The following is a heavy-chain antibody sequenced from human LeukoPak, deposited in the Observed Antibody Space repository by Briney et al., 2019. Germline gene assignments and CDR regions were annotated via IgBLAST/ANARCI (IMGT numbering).Heavy chain of an antibody. D-gene: IGHD5-24*01. V-gene: IGHV4-30-2*01. CDR2: IYHSGST. J-gene: IGHJ4*02. CDR3: ARAVDGYNFHSFDY. Sequence: PSETLSLTCAVSGGSISSGGYSWSWIRQPPGKGLEWIGYIYHSGSTYYNPSLKSRVTISVDRSKNQFSLKLSSVTAADTAVYYCARAVDGYNFHSFDYWGQGTLVTVSS. CDR1: GGSISSGGYS.